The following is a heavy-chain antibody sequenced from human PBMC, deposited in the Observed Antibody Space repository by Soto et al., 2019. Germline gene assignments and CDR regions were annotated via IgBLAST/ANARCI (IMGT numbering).Heavy chain of an antibody. V-gene: IGHV1-2*02. CDR2: INPNSGGT. D-gene: IGHD3-9*01. J-gene: IGHJ6*02. Sequence: EASVKVSCKASGYTFTGYYMHWVRQAPGQGLEWMGWINPNSGGTNYAQKFQGRVTMTRDTSISTAYMELSRLRSDDTAVYYCAREKSHYDILTGSHYYYYGMDVWGQGTTVTVSS. CDR1: GYTFTGYY. CDR3: AREKSHYDILTGSHYYYYGMDV.